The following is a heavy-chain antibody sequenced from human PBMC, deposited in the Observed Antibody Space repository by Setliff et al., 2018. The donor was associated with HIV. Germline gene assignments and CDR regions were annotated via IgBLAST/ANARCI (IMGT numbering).Heavy chain of an antibody. Sequence: ASVKVSCKASGYTFTSYPMHWVRQAPGQGLEWMGVINTSGGSAGYAEKFRGRVTMTRDTSTNTVYMDLRNLRSEDTAVYYCARNQGDASGWYAGDYWGHGTLVPVSS. D-gene: IGHD6-19*01. J-gene: IGHJ4*01. CDR1: GYTFTSYP. CDR2: INTSGGSA. V-gene: IGHV1-46*01. CDR3: ARNQGDASGWYAGDY.